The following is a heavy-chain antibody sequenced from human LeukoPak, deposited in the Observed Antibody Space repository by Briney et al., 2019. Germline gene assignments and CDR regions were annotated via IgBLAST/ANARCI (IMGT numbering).Heavy chain of an antibody. CDR3: ARLPKRGYSYGLIVAFDI. CDR2: INHSGST. CDR1: GGSFSGYY. D-gene: IGHD5-18*01. Sequence: SETLSLTCAVYGGSFSGYYWSWIRQPPGKGLEWIGEINHSGSTNYNPSLKSRVTISVDTSKSQFSLKLSSVTAADTAVYYCARLPKRGYSYGLIVAFDIWGQGTMVTVSS. J-gene: IGHJ3*02. V-gene: IGHV4-34*01.